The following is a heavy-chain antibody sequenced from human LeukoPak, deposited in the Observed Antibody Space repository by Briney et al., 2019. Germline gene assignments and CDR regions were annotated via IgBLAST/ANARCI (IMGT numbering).Heavy chain of an antibody. CDR2: IYYSGST. J-gene: IGHJ5*02. V-gene: IGHV4-30-4*07. D-gene: IGHD3-22*01. CDR3: ARHLGSSGYYRQYNWFDP. Sequence: SQTLSLTCAVSGGSISSGSYSWSWIRQPPGKGLEWIGYIYYSGSTNYNPSLKSRVTISVDTSKNQFSLKLSSVTAADTAVYYCARHLGSSGYYRQYNWFDPWGQGTLVTVSS. CDR1: GGSISSGSYS.